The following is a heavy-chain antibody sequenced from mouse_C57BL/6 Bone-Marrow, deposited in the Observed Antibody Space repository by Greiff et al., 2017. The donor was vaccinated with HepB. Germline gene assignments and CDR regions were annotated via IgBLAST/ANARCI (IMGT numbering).Heavy chain of an antibody. CDR3: ARSGYYYGSSPDY. CDR2: INPSTGGT. D-gene: IGHD1-1*01. J-gene: IGHJ2*01. V-gene: IGHV1-42*01. Sequence: VQLQQSGPELVKPGASVKISCKASGYSFTGYYMNWVKKSPEKSLEWIGEINPSTGGTTYNQKFKAKATLTVDKSSSPAYMQLKSLTSEDSAVYYCARSGYYYGSSPDYWGQGTTLSVSS. CDR1: GYSFTGYY.